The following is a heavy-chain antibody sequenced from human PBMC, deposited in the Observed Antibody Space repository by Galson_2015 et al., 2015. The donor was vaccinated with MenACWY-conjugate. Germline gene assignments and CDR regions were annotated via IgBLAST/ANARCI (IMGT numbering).Heavy chain of an antibody. CDR1: GFTFSKNW. CDR3: PRTSGSIIPEGFDD. CDR2: IKQDGSEK. J-gene: IGHJ4*02. Sequence: LRLSCAASGFTFSKNWMSWVRQAPGKGLEWVANIKQDGSEKYYVDSVKGRFPISRDNAKNSLYLQMNTLRAEDTAMYFCPRTSGSIIPEGFDDRGQRPLVRVSS. D-gene: IGHD6-19*01. V-gene: IGHV3-7*03.